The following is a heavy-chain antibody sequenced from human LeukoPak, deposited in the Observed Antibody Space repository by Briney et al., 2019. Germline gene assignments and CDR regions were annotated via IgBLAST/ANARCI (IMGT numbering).Heavy chain of an antibody. Sequence: PGGSLRLSCAASGFTFDDYAMNWVRQVPGKGLEWVSNISWNAAFTNYADSLRGRFTISRDNSKNTLYLQMNSLRAEDTAVYYCAKGVVVAPDVTPFDYWGQGTLVTVSS. CDR3: AKGVVVAPDVTPFDY. CDR1: GFTFDDYA. J-gene: IGHJ4*02. D-gene: IGHD2-2*01. V-gene: IGHV3-20*04. CDR2: ISWNAAFT.